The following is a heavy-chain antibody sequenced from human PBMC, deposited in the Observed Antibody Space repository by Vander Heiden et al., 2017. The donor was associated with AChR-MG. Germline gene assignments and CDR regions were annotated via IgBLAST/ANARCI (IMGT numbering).Heavy chain of an antibody. CDR2: INPNSGGT. CDR3: AREVWDIVVVPAATRKPPQNWFDP. J-gene: IGHJ5*02. CDR1: GYTFTGYY. V-gene: IGHV1-2*02. D-gene: IGHD2-2*01. Sequence: QVQLVQSGAEVKKPGASVKVSCKASGYTFTGYYMHWVRQAPGQGLEWMGWINPNSGGTNYAQKFQGRVTMTRDTSISTAYMELSRLRSDDTAVYYCAREVWDIVVVPAATRKPPQNWFDPWGQGTLVTVSS.